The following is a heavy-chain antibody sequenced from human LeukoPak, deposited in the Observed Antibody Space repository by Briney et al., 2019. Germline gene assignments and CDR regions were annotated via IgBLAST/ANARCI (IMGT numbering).Heavy chain of an antibody. CDR3: ARASRYGSGSYHFDY. CDR1: GYTFTSYD. J-gene: IGHJ4*02. D-gene: IGHD3-10*01. V-gene: IGHV1-8*01. Sequence: ASVNVSYTASGYTFTSYDINWVRQATGQGLKWMGWMNPNRGNTGYAQKFQGRVTMTRTTSIRTANMEMSSLRSEDTAVYYGARASRYGSGSYHFDYWPQGTVVTVSS. CDR2: MNPNRGNT.